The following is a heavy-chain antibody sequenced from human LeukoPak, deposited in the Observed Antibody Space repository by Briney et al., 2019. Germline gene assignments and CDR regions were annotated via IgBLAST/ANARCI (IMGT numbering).Heavy chain of an antibody. CDR2: VSYSGDT. CDR1: GGSISGHF. D-gene: IGHD1-26*01. J-gene: IGHJ4*02. V-gene: IGHV4-59*11. CDR3: ARGGASSRYFGY. Sequence: SETLSLTCTVSGGSISGHFWSWIRQPPGKGLEWIGFVSYSGDTNYSPSFNGRVTISLDTSKSQFSLNLNSVTAADMAVYFCARGGASSRYFGYWGQGTLVTVSS.